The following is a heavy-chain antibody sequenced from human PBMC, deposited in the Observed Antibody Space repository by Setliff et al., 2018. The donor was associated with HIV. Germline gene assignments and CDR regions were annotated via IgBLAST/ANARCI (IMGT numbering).Heavy chain of an antibody. Sequence: SETLSLTCTVSGGSINSRSYYWAWVRQPPGKGLEWVASIYFSGTPYYNPSLKNRVTISVDTSKNQFSLKLSSVTAADTAVYYCARRGMWSYETGGNPTATFDYWGQGVLVTVSS. CDR3: ARRGMWSYETGGNPTATFDY. J-gene: IGHJ4*02. V-gene: IGHV4-39*01. CDR2: IYFSGTP. CDR1: GGSINSRSYY. D-gene: IGHD2-8*02.